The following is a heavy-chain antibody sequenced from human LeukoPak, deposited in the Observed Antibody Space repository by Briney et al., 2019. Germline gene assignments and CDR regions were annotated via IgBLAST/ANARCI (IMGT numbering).Heavy chain of an antibody. D-gene: IGHD3-10*01. J-gene: IGHJ4*02. CDR2: IWYDGSNK. Sequence: GGSLRLSCAASGFTFSSYGMHWVRQAPGKGLEWVAVIWYDGSNKYYADSVKGRFTISRDNSKNTLYLQMNSLRAEDTAVYYCARDPSLLWFGESHYYFDYWGQGTLGTVSS. CDR1: GFTFSSYG. CDR3: ARDPSLLWFGESHYYFDY. V-gene: IGHV3-33*01.